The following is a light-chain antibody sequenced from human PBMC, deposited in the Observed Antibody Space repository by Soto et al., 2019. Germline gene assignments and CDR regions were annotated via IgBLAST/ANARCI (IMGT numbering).Light chain of an antibody. J-gene: IGKJ2*01. CDR2: GAS. Sequence: EIVLTQSPGTLSLSPGERATLSCRASQSVSSSYLAWYQQKHGQAPRLLIYGASSRATGIPDRFSGSGSGTDFTLTTSRLEPEDFVVYYCQQYGSSPMYTFGQGTKLEIK. CDR1: QSVSSSY. CDR3: QQYGSSPMYT. V-gene: IGKV3-20*01.